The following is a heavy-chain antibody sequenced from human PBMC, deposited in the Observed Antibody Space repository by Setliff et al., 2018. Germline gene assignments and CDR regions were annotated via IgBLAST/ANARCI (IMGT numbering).Heavy chain of an antibody. J-gene: IGHJ5*02. CDR2: VSVSGDNT. V-gene: IGHV3-23*01. Sequence: GGSLRLSCAASGLTFNSYAMSWVRQAPGKGLEWVSTVSVSGDNTYYTDSVKGRFTTSRDNSKNTLSLQMSSLRTEDTAVYYCVRRAAGKGWFDPWGQGTLVTVSS. CDR1: GLTFNSYA. CDR3: VRRAAGKGWFDP. D-gene: IGHD6-13*01.